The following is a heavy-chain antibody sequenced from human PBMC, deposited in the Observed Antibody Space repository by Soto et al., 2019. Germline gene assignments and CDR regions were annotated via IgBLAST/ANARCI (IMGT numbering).Heavy chain of an antibody. CDR3: ARDRERWLLHY. CDR1: GYTFTSYA. V-gene: IGHV1-3*01. CDR2: INAGNGIA. D-gene: IGHD5-12*01. J-gene: IGHJ4*02. Sequence: ASVKVSCKASGYTFTSYAIDWVRQAPGQRLEWMGWINAGNGIANYAQKFQGRVTITADKSTSTAYMELSSLRSEDTAVYYCARDRERWLLHYWGQGTLVTVSS.